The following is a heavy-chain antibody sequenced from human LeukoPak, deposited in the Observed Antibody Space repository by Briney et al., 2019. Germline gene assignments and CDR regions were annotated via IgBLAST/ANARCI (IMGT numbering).Heavy chain of an antibody. CDR1: GFTFSRYS. CDR2: ISISSSYI. Sequence: GGSLRLSCAASGFTFSRYSMNWVRQAPGKGLEWVSSISISSSYIYYADSVKGRFTMSRDNAKNSLYLQVNSLRAEDTAVYYCARDGGSSGTGAYYMDVWGKGTTVTVSS. J-gene: IGHJ6*03. D-gene: IGHD2-15*01. CDR3: ARDGGSSGTGAYYMDV. V-gene: IGHV3-21*01.